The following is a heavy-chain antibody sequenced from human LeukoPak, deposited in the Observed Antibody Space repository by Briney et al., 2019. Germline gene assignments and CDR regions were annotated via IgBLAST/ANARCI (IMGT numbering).Heavy chain of an antibody. D-gene: IGHD3-10*01. Sequence: ASVKVSCKASGYTFSSYAMSWVRQAPGKGLEWVSAISGSGGSTYYADSVKGRFTISRDNSKNTLYLQMNSLRAEDTAVYYCAKGRLTMVRGVRYFDYWGQGTLVTVSS. CDR3: AKGRLTMVRGVRYFDY. CDR1: GYTFSSYA. V-gene: IGHV3-23*01. J-gene: IGHJ4*02. CDR2: ISGSGGST.